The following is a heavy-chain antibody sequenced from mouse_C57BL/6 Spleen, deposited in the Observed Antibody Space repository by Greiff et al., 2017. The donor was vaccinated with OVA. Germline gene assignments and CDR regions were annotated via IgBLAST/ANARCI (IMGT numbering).Heavy chain of an antibody. V-gene: IGHV1-19*01. CDR2: INPYNGGT. CDR3: ARGYSNYYFDD. D-gene: IGHD2-5*01. Sequence: EVQLVESGPVLVKPGASVKMSCKASGYTFTDYYMNWVKQSHGKSLEWIGVINPYNGGTSYNQKFKGKATLTVAKSSSTAYMELNSLTSEDSAVYYLARGYSNYYFDDWGQGTTLTVSS. CDR1: GYTFTDYY. J-gene: IGHJ2*01.